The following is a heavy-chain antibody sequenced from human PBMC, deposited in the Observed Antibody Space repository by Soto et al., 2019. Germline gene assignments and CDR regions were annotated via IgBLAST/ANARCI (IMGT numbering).Heavy chain of an antibody. CDR2: ISSVSSFI. CDR1: GFKFNTYT. D-gene: IGHD6-19*01. V-gene: IGHV3-21*02. J-gene: IGHJ4*02. Sequence: EVQLVESGGGLVKPGGSLRLSCSASGFKFNTYTMDWVRQAPGRGLEWVSSISSVSSFIFYAYSVKGRFTISRDTAKNSLYLQMDSLRVEDTAVYYCARDSGWLDYWGQGVLVTVSS. CDR3: ARDSGWLDY.